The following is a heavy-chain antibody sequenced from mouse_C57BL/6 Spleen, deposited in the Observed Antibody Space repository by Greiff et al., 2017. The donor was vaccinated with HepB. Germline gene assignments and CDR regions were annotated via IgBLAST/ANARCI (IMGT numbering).Heavy chain of an antibody. Sequence: VQLQQPGAELVKPGASVKLSCKASGYTFTSYWMHWVKQRPGQGLEWIGRIHPSDSDTNYNQKFKGKATLTVDKSSSTAYMQLSSLTSEDSAVYYCAILTTTVVHYYAMDYWGQGTSVTVSS. CDR2: IHPSDSDT. CDR3: AILTTTVVHYYAMDY. D-gene: IGHD1-1*01. CDR1: GYTFTSYW. V-gene: IGHV1-74*01. J-gene: IGHJ4*01.